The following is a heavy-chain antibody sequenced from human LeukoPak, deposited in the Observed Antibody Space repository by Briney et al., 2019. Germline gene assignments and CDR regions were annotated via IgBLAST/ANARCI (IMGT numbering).Heavy chain of an antibody. CDR3: ARGDDPDPAMALDL. J-gene: IGHJ2*01. CDR1: GYTFTGYY. Sequence: ASVKVSCKASGYTFTGYYLHWVRQAPGQGLQWMGWINPNSGGTKYVQKFQGRVTMTRDTSISTAYMEVSRLISDDTAVYYCARGDDPDPAMALDLWGRGTLATVSS. CDR2: INPNSGGT. D-gene: IGHD5-18*01. V-gene: IGHV1-2*02.